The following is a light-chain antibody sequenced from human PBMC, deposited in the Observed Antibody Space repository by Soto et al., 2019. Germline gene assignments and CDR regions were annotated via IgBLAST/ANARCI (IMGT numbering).Light chain of an antibody. CDR1: QSVTSN. CDR3: QQYGSLSWT. V-gene: IGKV3-20*01. CDR2: RAS. J-gene: IGKJ1*01. Sequence: EVVMTQSPGAVSVSPGERATLSCRASQSVTSNVAWYQQKPGQAPRLLIYRASGRATGIPDRFSGSGSGTDFTLTISRLEPEDFAVYYCQQYGSLSWTFGQGTKVDI.